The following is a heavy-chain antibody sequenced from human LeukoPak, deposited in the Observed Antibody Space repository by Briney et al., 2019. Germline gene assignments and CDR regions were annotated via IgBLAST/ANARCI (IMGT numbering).Heavy chain of an antibody. CDR2: ISTYNGNT. V-gene: IGHV1-18*04. CDR3: ARGDDYGDYWGLY. D-gene: IGHD4-17*01. Sequence: ASVKVSCKASGYTFTSYYMHWVRQAPGQGLEWMGWISTYNGNTNYAQKLQGRVTMTTDTSTSTAYMELRSLISDDAAVYYCARGDDYGDYWGLYWGQGTLVTVSS. CDR1: GYTFTSYY. J-gene: IGHJ4*02.